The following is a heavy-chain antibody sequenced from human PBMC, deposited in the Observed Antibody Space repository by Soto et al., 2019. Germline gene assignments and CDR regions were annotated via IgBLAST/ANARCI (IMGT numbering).Heavy chain of an antibody. CDR2: INAGNGNT. CDR3: AREGVAPYYYYGMDV. D-gene: IGHD5-12*01. V-gene: IGHV1-3*01. Sequence: ASVKVSCKASGYTFTSYAMHWVRQAPGQRLEWMGWINAGNGNTKYSQKFQGRVTMTTDTSTSTAYMELRSLRSDDTAVYYCAREGVAPYYYYGMDVWGQGTTVTVSS. CDR1: GYTFTSYA. J-gene: IGHJ6*02.